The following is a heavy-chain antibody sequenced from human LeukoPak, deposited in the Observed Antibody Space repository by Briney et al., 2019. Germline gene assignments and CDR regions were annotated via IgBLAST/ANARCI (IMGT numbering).Heavy chain of an antibody. CDR1: GGSFSGYY. CDR2: INHSGST. Sequence: SETLSLTCAVYGGSFSGYYWSWIRQPPGKGLGWMGEINHSGSTNYNPSLKRRGTISVDTSKNQFSLRLTSVTAADTAVYYCATGQILYGSHYWGLGTLVTVSS. CDR3: ATGQILYGSHY. V-gene: IGHV4-34*01. J-gene: IGHJ4*02. D-gene: IGHD3-10*01.